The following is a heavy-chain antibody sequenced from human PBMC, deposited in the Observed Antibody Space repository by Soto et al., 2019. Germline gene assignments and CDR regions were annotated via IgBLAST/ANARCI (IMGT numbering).Heavy chain of an antibody. D-gene: IGHD3-10*01. CDR3: ARDVGYYYGSARRGFHX. CDR1: GGSISSVDYY. J-gene: IGHJ5*02. Sequence: NPSETLSLTCTVSGGSISSVDYYWSWIRQPPGKGLELIGYIYYSGSTYYNPSLKSRVTISVDTSKNQFSLKLSSVTAADTAVYYCARDVGYYYGSARRGFHXWGQGTLVTVSX. V-gene: IGHV4-30-4*01. CDR2: IYYSGST.